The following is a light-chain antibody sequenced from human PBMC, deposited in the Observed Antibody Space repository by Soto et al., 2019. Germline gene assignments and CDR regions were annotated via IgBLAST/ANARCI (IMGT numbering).Light chain of an antibody. J-gene: IGLJ3*02. V-gene: IGLV2-14*03. CDR2: DVS. Sequence: QSALTQPASVSGSPGQSITISCTGTSSDVGGYNYVSWYQHHPGKAPKVIIYDVSNRPSGVSNRFSGSKSGNTASLTISGLQAEDEDDYYCSSYTSSSTWVFGGGTKLTVL. CDR1: SSDVGGYNY. CDR3: SSYTSSSTWV.